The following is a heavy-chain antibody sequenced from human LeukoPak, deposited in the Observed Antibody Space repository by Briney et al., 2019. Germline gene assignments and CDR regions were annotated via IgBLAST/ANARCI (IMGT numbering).Heavy chain of an antibody. Sequence: GGSLRLSCAASGFTFSSYAMSWVRQAPGKGLEWVANIKQDGSEKYYVDSVKGRFTISRDNAKNSLYLQMNSLRAEDTAVYYCARVRYCSSTSCYYGNDYYYYYMDVWGKGTTVTISS. CDR1: GFTFSSYA. CDR2: IKQDGSEK. D-gene: IGHD2-2*01. V-gene: IGHV3-7*01. CDR3: ARVRYCSSTSCYYGNDYYYYYMDV. J-gene: IGHJ6*03.